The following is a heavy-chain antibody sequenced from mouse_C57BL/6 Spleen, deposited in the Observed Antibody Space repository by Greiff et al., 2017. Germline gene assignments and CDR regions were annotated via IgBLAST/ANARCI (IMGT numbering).Heavy chain of an antibody. D-gene: IGHD2-3*01. CDR2: ISSGGDYI. V-gene: IGHV5-9-1*02. CDR3: TSSYDGYGAY. CDR1: GFTFSSYA. J-gene: IGHJ3*01. Sequence: EVKLMESGEGLVKPGGSLKLSCAASGFTFSSYAMSWVRQTPEKRLEWVAYISSGGDYIYYADTVKGRFTITRDNARNTLYLQMSSLKSEDTAMYYCTSSYDGYGAYWGQGTLVTVSA.